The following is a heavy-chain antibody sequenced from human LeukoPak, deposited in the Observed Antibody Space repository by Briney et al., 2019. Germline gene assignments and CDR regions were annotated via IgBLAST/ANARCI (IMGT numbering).Heavy chain of an antibody. CDR1: GGTFSNFA. J-gene: IGHJ4*02. CDR2: IIPVFGAT. V-gene: IGHV1-69*01. Sequence: GSSVKVSCKASGGTFSNFAVSWVRQAPGQGLEWMGGIIPVFGATTYAENFQDRVTITADESTGTAYMELSSLRSEDTAVYYCARVGYSYGFDGGDYWGQGTLVTVSS. CDR3: ARVGYSYGFDGGDY. D-gene: IGHD5-18*01.